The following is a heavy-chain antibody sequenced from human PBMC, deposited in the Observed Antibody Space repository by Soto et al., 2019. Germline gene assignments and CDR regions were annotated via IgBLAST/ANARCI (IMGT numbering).Heavy chain of an antibody. V-gene: IGHV1-3*01. CDR1: GYTFTKFA. CDR2: IDANNGRT. CDR3: ARGRWTQTTADYYLDY. Sequence: QVQLVQSGTEVKKPGASVKISCKGSGYTFTKFAVHWVRQAPGQTFEWMGWIDANNGRTKYSQKLQGRVTITRDTSASTAYMELSSLGSEDTAVYYCARGRWTQTTADYYLDYWGQGTLVTVSS. D-gene: IGHD4-17*01. J-gene: IGHJ4*02.